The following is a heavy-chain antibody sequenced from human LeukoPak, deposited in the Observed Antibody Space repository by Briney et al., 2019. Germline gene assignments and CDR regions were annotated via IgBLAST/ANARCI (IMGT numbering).Heavy chain of an antibody. CDR3: AKDSLSGSYGY. J-gene: IGHJ4*02. V-gene: IGHV3-23*01. CDR2: IRGSDRGT. Sequence: GGSLRLSCAASGFTVSSNYMSWVRQAPGKGLEWVSSIRGSDRGTYYADSARGRFTISRDNSKNTVYLEMNSLRAEDTAVFYCAKDSLSGSYGYWGQGTLVTVSS. D-gene: IGHD1-26*01. CDR1: GFTVSSNY.